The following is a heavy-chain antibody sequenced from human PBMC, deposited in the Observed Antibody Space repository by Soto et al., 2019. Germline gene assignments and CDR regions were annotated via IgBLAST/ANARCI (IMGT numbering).Heavy chain of an antibody. J-gene: IGHJ4*02. V-gene: IGHV1-2*02. D-gene: IGHD5-18*01. CDR3: ARDRGTAMVVYFDY. Sequence: ASVKVYCKASGYTLTGYYMHWVRLAPGQVLEWMGWINPNSGGTNYAQKFQGRVTMTRDTSISTAYMELSRLRSDDTAVYYCARDRGTAMVVYFDYWGQGTLVTVSS. CDR1: GYTLTGYY. CDR2: INPNSGGT.